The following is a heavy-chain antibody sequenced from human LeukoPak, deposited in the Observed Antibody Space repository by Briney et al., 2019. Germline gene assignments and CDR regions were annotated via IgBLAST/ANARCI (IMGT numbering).Heavy chain of an antibody. D-gene: IGHD5-12*01. CDR3: ARDAGNSAYGCDV. V-gene: IGHV3-48*01. CDR1: GFIFSQYS. CDR2: IRYTSET. J-gene: IGHJ4*02. Sequence: GGSLRLSCAASGFIFSQYSMNWVRQAPGKGLEWVSHIRYTSETFYADSVKGRFTISRDVARNSLYLQMNNLRVEDMAIYYCARDAGNSAYGCDVWGQGTLVTVSS.